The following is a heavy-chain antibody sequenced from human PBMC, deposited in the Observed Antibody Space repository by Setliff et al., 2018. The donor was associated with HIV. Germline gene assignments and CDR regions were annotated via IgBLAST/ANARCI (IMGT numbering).Heavy chain of an antibody. CDR3: ASSYYGSGSPFFDP. CDR2: IIPIFGTA. V-gene: IGHV1-69*06. D-gene: IGHD3-10*01. J-gene: IGHJ5*02. Sequence: GASVKVSCKASGYSFTSYGISWVRQAPGQGLEWMGRIIPIFGTANYAQTFQGRVTITADKSTSTAYMELSSLRSEDTAVYYCASSYYGSGSPFFDPWGQGTLVTVSS. CDR1: GYSFTSYG.